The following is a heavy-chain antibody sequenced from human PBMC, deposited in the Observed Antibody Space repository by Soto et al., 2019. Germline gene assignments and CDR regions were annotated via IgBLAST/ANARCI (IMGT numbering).Heavy chain of an antibody. J-gene: IGHJ4*02. Sequence: EVQLVESGGGLVQPGGFLRLSCAASGFTFSNYWMHWVRQAPGEGLVWVSRINSDGTTTNYADSVKGRFTVSRDNAKNTLYLQMNSLRAEETAIYYCARGGLHAFYKDNWGQGTLVTVSS. V-gene: IGHV3-74*01. D-gene: IGHD3-10*01. CDR3: ARGGLHAFYKDN. CDR2: INSDGTTT. CDR1: GFTFSNYW.